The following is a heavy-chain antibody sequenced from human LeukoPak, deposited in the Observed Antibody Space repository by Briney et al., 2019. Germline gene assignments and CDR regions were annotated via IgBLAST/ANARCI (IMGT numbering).Heavy chain of an antibody. D-gene: IGHD1-26*01. CDR3: ARGPPIIVGATNYYFDY. CDR2: INPNSGGT. CDR1: GYTFTGYY. V-gene: IGHV1-2*04. J-gene: IGHJ4*02. Sequence: ASVKVSCTASGYTFTGYYIHWVRQAPGQGLEWMGWINPNSGGTNYAQKFQGWVTMTRDTSISTAYMELSRLRSDDTAVYYCARGPPIIVGATNYYFDYWGQGTLVTVSS.